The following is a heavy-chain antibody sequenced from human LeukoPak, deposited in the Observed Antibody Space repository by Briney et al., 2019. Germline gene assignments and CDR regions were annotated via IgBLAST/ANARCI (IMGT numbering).Heavy chain of an antibody. Sequence: GGSLRLSCAASGFTFSSYSMNWVRQAPGKGLEWVSYISSSSSTIYYADSVKGRFTISRDNAKNSLYLQMNSLRDEDTAVYYCAREISGHRKVRWNALSDHWGQGTLVTVSS. CDR2: ISSSSSTI. J-gene: IGHJ4*02. D-gene: IGHD6-19*01. CDR1: GFTFSSYS. CDR3: AREISGHRKVRWNALSDH. V-gene: IGHV3-48*02.